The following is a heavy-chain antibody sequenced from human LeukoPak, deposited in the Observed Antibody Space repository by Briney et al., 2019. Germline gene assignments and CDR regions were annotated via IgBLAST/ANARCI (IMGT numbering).Heavy chain of an antibody. V-gene: IGHV3-9*01. CDR3: AKPLEDYYDSSGYSFDY. D-gene: IGHD3-22*01. Sequence: GGSLRLSCAASGFTFDDYAMHWVRQAPGKGLEWVSGISWNSGSIGYADSVKGRFTISRDNAKNTLYLQMNSLRAEDTAVYYCAKPLEDYYDSSGYSFDYWGQGTLVTVSS. CDR1: GFTFDDYA. J-gene: IGHJ4*02. CDR2: ISWNSGSI.